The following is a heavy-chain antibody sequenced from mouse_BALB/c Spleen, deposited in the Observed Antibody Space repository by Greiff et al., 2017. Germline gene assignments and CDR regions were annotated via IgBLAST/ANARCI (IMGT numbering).Heavy chain of an antibody. Sequence: EVHLVESGGGLVKPGGSLKLSCAASGFTFSDYYMYWVRQTPEKRLEWVATISDGGSYTYYPDSVKGRFTISRDNAKNNLYLQMSSLKSEDTAMYYCARDGNDYAMDYWGQGTSVTVSS. J-gene: IGHJ4*01. V-gene: IGHV5-4*02. D-gene: IGHD2-1*01. CDR1: GFTFSDYY. CDR2: ISDGGSYT. CDR3: ARDGNDYAMDY.